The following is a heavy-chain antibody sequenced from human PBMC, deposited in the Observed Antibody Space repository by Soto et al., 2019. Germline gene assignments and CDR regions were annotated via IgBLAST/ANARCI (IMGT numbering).Heavy chain of an antibody. J-gene: IGHJ3*02. Sequence: VQLVQSGADMKNPGSSVRVSCKASGDTFSRHAFSWVRQAPGQGPEWVGGIVPMYDTPVYAQKFQGRVTITADESTTTVFMELGSLRSEDTAVYFCARERGDRPVAGSDAFEIWGRGTVVTVS. CDR1: GDTFSRHA. CDR2: IVPMYDTP. D-gene: IGHD6-19*01. V-gene: IGHV1-69*01. CDR3: ARERGDRPVAGSDAFEI.